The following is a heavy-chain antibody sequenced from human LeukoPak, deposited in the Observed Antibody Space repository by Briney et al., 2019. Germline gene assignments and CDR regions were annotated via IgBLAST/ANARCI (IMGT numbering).Heavy chain of an antibody. CDR3: ARHVGRRDGFPRAFDI. CDR1: GGSFSGYY. D-gene: IGHD5-24*01. Sequence: SETLSLTCAVYGGSFSGYYWSWIRQPPGKGLEWIGEINHSGSTNYNPSLKSRVTISVDTSKNQFSLKLSSVTAADTAVYYCARHVGRRDGFPRAFDIWGQGTMVTVSS. V-gene: IGHV4-34*01. J-gene: IGHJ3*02. CDR2: INHSGST.